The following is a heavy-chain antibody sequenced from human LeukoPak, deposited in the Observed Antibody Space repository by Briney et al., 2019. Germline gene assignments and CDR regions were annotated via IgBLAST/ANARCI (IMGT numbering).Heavy chain of an antibody. CDR1: GFTFDDYG. CDR2: ISWNSAGI. V-gene: IGHV3-9*01. D-gene: IGHD3-16*01. Sequence: GGSLRLSCVASGFTFDDYGMHWVRQAPGKGLEWVSGISWNSAGIGYADSVKGRFTISRDNAKNSLYLQMNSLRAEDTAVYYCARFRWGGYWGQGTLVTVSS. J-gene: IGHJ4*02. CDR3: ARFRWGGY.